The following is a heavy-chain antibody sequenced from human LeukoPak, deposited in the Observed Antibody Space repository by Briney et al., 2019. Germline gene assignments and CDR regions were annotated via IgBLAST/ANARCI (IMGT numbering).Heavy chain of an antibody. D-gene: IGHD4-17*01. CDR3: ARATTLTTVTTPHAFDI. V-gene: IGHV4-61*05. CDR1: GGSISTSNYY. J-gene: IGHJ3*02. Sequence: SETLSLTCTVSGGSISTSNYYWGWIRQPPGKGLEWIGYIYYSGSTNYNPSLKSRVTISLDTSKNQFSLKLSSVTAADTAVYYCARATTLTTVTTPHAFDIWGQGTMVTVSS. CDR2: IYYSGST.